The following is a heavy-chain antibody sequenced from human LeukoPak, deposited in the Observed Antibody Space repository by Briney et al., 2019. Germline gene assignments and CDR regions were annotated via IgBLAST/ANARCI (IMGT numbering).Heavy chain of an antibody. J-gene: IGHJ4*02. CDR2: IYPGDSDI. Sequence: GESLEISCKGSGYTFTSYWIGWVRQMPGKGLEWMGIIYPGDSDIIYSPSFQGQVTISADKSISTAYLQWSSLKASDTAIYYCARNIGATGPDYWGQGTLVTVSS. V-gene: IGHV5-51*01. CDR3: ARNIGATGPDY. CDR1: GYTFTSYW. D-gene: IGHD6-13*01.